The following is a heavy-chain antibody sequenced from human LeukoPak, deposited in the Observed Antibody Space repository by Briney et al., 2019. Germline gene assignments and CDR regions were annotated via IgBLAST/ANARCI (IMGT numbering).Heavy chain of an antibody. D-gene: IGHD1-1*01. V-gene: IGHV1-69*13. CDR1: GGTFSSYA. J-gene: IGHJ5*02. CDR3: ARVGVQPERRSYWFDP. Sequence: SVKVSCKASGGTFSSYAISWVRQAPGQGLEWMGGIIPIFGTANYAQKFQGRVTITADESTSTAYMELSSLRSEDTAVYYCARVGVQPERRSYWFDPWGQGTLVTVSS. CDR2: IIPIFGTA.